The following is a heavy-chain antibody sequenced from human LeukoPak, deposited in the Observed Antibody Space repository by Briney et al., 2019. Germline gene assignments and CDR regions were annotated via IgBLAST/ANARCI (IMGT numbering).Heavy chain of an antibody. CDR3: AILHLKGIVPDY. J-gene: IGHJ4*02. V-gene: IGHV4-39*07. D-gene: IGHD2-2*01. Sequence: SETLSLTCTVSGGSISSSSYYWGWIRQPPGKGLEWIGSIYYSGSTYYNPSLKSRVTISVDTSKNQFSLKLSSVTAADTAVYYCAILHLKGIVPDYWGQGTLVTVSS. CDR2: IYYSGST. CDR1: GGSISSSSYY.